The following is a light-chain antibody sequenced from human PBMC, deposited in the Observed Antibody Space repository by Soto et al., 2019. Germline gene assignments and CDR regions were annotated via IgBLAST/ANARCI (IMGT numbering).Light chain of an antibody. CDR3: SSYTSNRIWV. Sequence: QSALTQPASVSGSPGQSISIPCTGTSSDVGGYHFVSWYQHHPGKAPKLMIYEVTNRPSGVSNRFSGSKSGNTASLTISGLQAEDEADYYCSSYTSNRIWVFGGGTKVTVL. CDR2: EVT. CDR1: SSDVGGYHF. J-gene: IGLJ3*02. V-gene: IGLV2-14*01.